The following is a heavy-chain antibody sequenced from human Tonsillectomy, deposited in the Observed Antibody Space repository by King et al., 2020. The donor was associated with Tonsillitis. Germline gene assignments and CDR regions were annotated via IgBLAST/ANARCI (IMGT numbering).Heavy chain of an antibody. D-gene: IGHD2-2*01. CDR3: AKVRHTSTYFDS. CDR2: ISGSGGST. CDR1: GFTFSSYA. J-gene: IGHJ4*02. Sequence: VQLVEPGGGLVQPGGSLRLSCAASGFTFSSYAMSWVRQAPGKGLEWVSDISGSGGSTYYADSVEGRFTISRDNSKNTLYLQMNSLRAEDTAIYYCAKVRHTSTYFDSWGQGTLVTVSS. V-gene: IGHV3-23*04.